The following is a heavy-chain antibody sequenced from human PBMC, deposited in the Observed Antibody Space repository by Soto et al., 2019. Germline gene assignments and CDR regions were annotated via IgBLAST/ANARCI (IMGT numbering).Heavy chain of an antibody. CDR3: AKTGTTMDYYYYYMDV. CDR1: GVSISSYY. Sequence: SETLSLTCTVSGVSISSYYWSWIRQPPGKGLEWIGYIYYSGSTNYNPSLKSRVTISVDTSKNQFSLKLSSVTAADTAVYYCAKTGTTMDYYYYYMDVWGKGTTVTAP. CDR2: IYYSGST. J-gene: IGHJ6*03. V-gene: IGHV4-59*01. D-gene: IGHD1-1*01.